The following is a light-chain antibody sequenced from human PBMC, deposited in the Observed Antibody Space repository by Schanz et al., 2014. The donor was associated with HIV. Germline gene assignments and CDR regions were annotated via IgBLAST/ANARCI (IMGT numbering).Light chain of an antibody. CDR3: QSYDSSLSVVV. Sequence: QSALTQPASVSGSPGQSITISCTGTSSDVGGYNYVSWYQQHPGKAPKLLIYEVTKRPSGVPDRFSGSKSGNTASLTVSGLQAEDEADYYCQSYDSSLSVVVFGGGTKVTVL. J-gene: IGLJ2*01. V-gene: IGLV2-8*01. CDR2: EVT. CDR1: SSDVGGYNY.